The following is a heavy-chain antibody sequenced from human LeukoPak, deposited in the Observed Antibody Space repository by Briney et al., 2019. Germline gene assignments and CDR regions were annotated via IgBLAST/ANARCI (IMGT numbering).Heavy chain of an antibody. J-gene: IGHJ4*02. CDR2: ISWNSGSI. V-gene: IGHV3-9*01. CDR1: GFTFDDYA. D-gene: IGHD6-6*01. Sequence: GGSLRLSCAASGFTFDDYAMHWVRQAPGKGLEWVSGISWNSGSIGYADSVKGRFTISRDNAKNSLYLQMNSLRAEDTAVYYCARDRGAFIAAPDYWGQGTLVTVSS. CDR3: ARDRGAFIAAPDY.